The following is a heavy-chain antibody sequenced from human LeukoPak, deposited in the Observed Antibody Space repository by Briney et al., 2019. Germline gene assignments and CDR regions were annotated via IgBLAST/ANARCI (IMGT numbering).Heavy chain of an antibody. D-gene: IGHD6-13*01. Sequence: GRSLRLSCAASGFTFSSYGMHWVRQAPGKGLEWVAVISYDGSNKYYADSVKGRFTISRDNSKNTLYLQMNSLRAEDTAVYYCAKMIRSGIAAAGTELDYWGQGTLVTVSS. CDR1: GFTFSSYG. J-gene: IGHJ4*02. CDR2: ISYDGSNK. CDR3: AKMIRSGIAAAGTELDY. V-gene: IGHV3-30*18.